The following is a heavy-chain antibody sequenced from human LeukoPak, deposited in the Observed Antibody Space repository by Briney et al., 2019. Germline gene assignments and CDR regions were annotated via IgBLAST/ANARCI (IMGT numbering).Heavy chain of an antibody. J-gene: IGHJ3*02. CDR3: SRGGAPAGYAYDI. CDR1: GFTFRNFD. D-gene: IGHD6-13*01. V-gene: IGHV3-13*01. Sequence: GGSLRLSCATSGFTFRNFDLHWVRHATGEGLEWVSAIGTAGDTYYPDSVKGRFTISRDNAKNSFYLQMNNLRVGDTAVYYCSRGGAPAGYAYDIWGHGTVVTVSS. CDR2: IGTAGDT.